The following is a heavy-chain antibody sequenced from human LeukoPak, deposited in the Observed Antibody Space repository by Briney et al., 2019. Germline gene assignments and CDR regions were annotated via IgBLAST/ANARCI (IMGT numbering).Heavy chain of an antibody. D-gene: IGHD3-10*01. Sequence: GGSLRLSCAASGFTFSNYNMNWVRQAPGKGLEWVSYITTSSTTTYYADSVKGRFTISRDNSKNTLYLQMNSLRAEDTAVYYCARAALRGVSDYWGQGTLVTVSS. CDR3: ARAALRGVSDY. CDR1: GFTFSNYN. J-gene: IGHJ4*02. V-gene: IGHV3-48*01. CDR2: ITTSSTTT.